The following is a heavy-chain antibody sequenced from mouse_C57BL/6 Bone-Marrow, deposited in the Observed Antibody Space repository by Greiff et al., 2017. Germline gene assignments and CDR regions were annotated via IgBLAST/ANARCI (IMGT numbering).Heavy chain of an antibody. CDR1: GYTFTSYW. J-gene: IGHJ1*03. V-gene: IGHV1-59*01. CDR3: AMYYDGWYCEV. CDR2: IDPSDSYP. Sequence: VQLQQPGAELVRPGTSVQLSCKASGYTFTSYWLPWVKQRPGQGLEWIGVIDPSDSYPNYNQKFKGQAPLTVDPSSSTAYIPLRRLPSDDSAVFYCAMYYDGWYCEVWGTGTTVNVAA. D-gene: IGHD1-1*01.